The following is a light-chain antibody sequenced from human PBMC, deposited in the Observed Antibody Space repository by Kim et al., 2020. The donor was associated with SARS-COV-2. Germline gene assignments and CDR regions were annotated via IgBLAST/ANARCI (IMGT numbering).Light chain of an antibody. CDR3: QQYDTSPPAYT. J-gene: IGKJ2*01. CDR2: GAS. V-gene: IGKV3-20*01. Sequence: EIVLTQSPGTLSLSPGERATLSCRASQSVSSNYLAWYQQRPGQAPRLLIYGASSRPTGIPDRFSGSGSGTDFTLTISRLEPEDFAVYYCQQYDTSPPAYTFGQGTKLEIK. CDR1: QSVSSNY.